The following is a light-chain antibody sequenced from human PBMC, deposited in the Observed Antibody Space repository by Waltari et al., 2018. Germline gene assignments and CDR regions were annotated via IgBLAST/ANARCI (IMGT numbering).Light chain of an antibody. V-gene: IGKV1-6*01. CDR2: TAS. Sequence: AIQLPQPPSSLSASVDARVPTTCRASQGIRNDLGWYQQKPGKAPNLLIYTASTLQSGVPSRFSGSGSGTDFSLTISSLQPEDFATYYCLQDYDYPRTFGQGTKVEIK. CDR1: QGIRND. J-gene: IGKJ1*01. CDR3: LQDYDYPRT.